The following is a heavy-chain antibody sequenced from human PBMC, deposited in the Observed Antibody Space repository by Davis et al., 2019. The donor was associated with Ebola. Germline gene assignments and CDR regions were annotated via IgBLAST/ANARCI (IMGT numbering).Heavy chain of an antibody. V-gene: IGHV1-18*04. CDR1: AYTFTSYG. J-gene: IGHJ6*02. Sequence: ASVKVSCKASAYTFTSYGISWVRQAPGQGLEWMGWISAYNGNTNYAQKLQGRVTMTTDTSTSTAYMQLRSLRSDDTAVYYCASQLRYCSGGSCYPDYYYYGMDVWGQGTTVTVSS. CDR3: ASQLRYCSGGSCYPDYYYYGMDV. D-gene: IGHD2-15*01. CDR2: ISAYNGNT.